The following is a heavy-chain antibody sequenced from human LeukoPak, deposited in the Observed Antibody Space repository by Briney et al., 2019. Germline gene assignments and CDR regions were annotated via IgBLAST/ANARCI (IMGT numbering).Heavy chain of an antibody. CDR3: AKDRRGYSYVTDAFDI. V-gene: IGHV3-30*18. CDR1: GFTFSSYG. Sequence: GGSLRLSCAASGFTFSSYGMHWVRQAPGKGLEWVAVMSFDGSNKYYADSVKGRFTISRDNSKNALYLQLNSLRAEDTAVYYCAKDRRGYSYVTDAFDIWGQGTMVTVSS. J-gene: IGHJ3*02. CDR2: MSFDGSNK. D-gene: IGHD5-18*01.